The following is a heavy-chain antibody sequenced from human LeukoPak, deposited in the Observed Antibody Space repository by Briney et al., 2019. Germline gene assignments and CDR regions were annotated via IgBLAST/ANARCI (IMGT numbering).Heavy chain of an antibody. CDR1: GDSVSANSVA. J-gene: IGHJ5*02. V-gene: IGHV6-1*01. D-gene: IGHD6-19*01. Sequence: SQTLSLTCAISGDSVSANSVAWSWIRQSPSRGLEWLGKTYYRSQWYNEYAMSVKSRITINADTSKNQFSLHLKSVIPEDTAVYYCTKALGQWHNWLDPWGQGTLVTVSS. CDR3: TKALGQWHNWLDP. CDR2: TYYRSQWYN.